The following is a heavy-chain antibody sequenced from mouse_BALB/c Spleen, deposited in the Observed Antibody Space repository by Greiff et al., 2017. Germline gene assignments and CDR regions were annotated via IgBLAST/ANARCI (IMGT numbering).Heavy chain of an antibody. Sequence: EVQRVESGPDLVKPSQSLSLTCTVTGYSITSGYSWHWIRQFPGNKLEWMGYIHFSGSTNYNPSLKGRISITRDTSKNQFFLQLNSVTTEDTATYYCARAGDIYYDYDGGAWFAYWGQGTLVTVSA. CDR3: ARAGDIYYDYDGGAWFAY. CDR2: IHFSGST. J-gene: IGHJ3*01. CDR1: GYSITSGYS. D-gene: IGHD2-4*01. V-gene: IGHV3-1*02.